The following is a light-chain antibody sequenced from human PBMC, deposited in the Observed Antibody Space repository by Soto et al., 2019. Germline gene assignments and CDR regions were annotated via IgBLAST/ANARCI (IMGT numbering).Light chain of an antibody. Sequence: QSALTQPASVSGSPGQSITIPCTGTSSDVGSYDLVSWYQQHPGKAPKLIIYGVTMRPSGVSNRFSASKSGNTASLTISGLQPEDEADYYCCSYAGGGTLVFGGGTKLTVL. V-gene: IGLV2-23*02. J-gene: IGLJ3*02. CDR1: SSDVGSYDL. CDR3: CSYAGGGTLV. CDR2: GVT.